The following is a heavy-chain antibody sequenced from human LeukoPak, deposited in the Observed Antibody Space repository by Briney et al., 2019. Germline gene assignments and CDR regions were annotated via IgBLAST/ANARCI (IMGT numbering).Heavy chain of an antibody. CDR3: AKFEGATIPGWFNDY. Sequence: PGGSLRLSCAASEFIFSDYAMGWVRQAPGKGLEWVSTIDKTTYPTFYADSVKGRFTISRDNSKNTLYLQMNSPRTEDTAVYFCAKFEGATIPGWFNDYWGQGILVTVSS. V-gene: IGHV3-23*05. CDR1: EFIFSDYA. CDR2: IDKTTYPT. J-gene: IGHJ4*02. D-gene: IGHD6-19*01.